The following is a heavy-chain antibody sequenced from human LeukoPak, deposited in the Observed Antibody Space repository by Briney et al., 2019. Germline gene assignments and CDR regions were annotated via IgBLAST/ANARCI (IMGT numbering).Heavy chain of an antibody. V-gene: IGHV1-8*01. D-gene: IGHD3-22*01. J-gene: IGHJ4*02. CDR1: GYTFTTYD. CDR3: ARGLGDYYDTSGYYYAVPAH. Sequence: ASEKVSCKASGYTFTTYDITWVRQATGQGLEWMGWMNPNSGGTAYAQKFQGRVAMTRDTSISTAYMELSSLRSEDTAVYYCARGLGDYYDTSGYYYAVPAHWGQGTLVTVSS. CDR2: MNPNSGGT.